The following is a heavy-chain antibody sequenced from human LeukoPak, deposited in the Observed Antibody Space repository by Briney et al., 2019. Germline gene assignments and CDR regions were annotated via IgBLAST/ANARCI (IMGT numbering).Heavy chain of an antibody. D-gene: IGHD5-18*01. V-gene: IGHV3-30*04. Sequence: PGRSLRLSCAASGFTFSSYAMHWVRQAPGKGLEWVAVISYDGSNKYYADSVKGRFTISRDNSKNTLYLQMNSLRAEDTAVYYCARSRGYSYGYGYYYGVDVWGQGTTVTVSS. CDR1: GFTFSSYA. CDR3: ARSRGYSYGYGYYYGVDV. J-gene: IGHJ6*02. CDR2: ISYDGSNK.